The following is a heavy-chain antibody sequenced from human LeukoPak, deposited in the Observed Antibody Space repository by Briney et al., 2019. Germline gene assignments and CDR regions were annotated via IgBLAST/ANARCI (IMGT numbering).Heavy chain of an antibody. CDR3: ARDFGGDGYNS. V-gene: IGHV3-33*01. CDR2: IWFDESNK. CDR1: GFTFSDYG. J-gene: IGHJ4*02. Sequence: AGGSLRLSCVASGFTFSDYGMHWVRQAPGKGLGWVAVIWFDESNKYYADSVKGRFTISRDNSKNTLYLQMNSLRVEDTAVYYCARDFGGDGYNSWGQGTLVTVSS. D-gene: IGHD5-24*01.